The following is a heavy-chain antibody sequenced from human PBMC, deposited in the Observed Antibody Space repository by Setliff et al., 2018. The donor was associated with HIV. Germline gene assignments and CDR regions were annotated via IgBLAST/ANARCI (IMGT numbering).Heavy chain of an antibody. CDR3: AIDHVTNIAESGYGYTRIDP. J-gene: IGHJ5*02. Sequence: SETLSLTCTVSGGSISSHYWSWIRQPAGKGLEWIGHVYTSGTTNYNPSLRSRVTISLDTSKNQFSLKLTSVTAADTAVYYCAIDHVTNIAESGYGYTRIDPWGPGISVTVSS. CDR2: VYTSGTT. D-gene: IGHD5-18*01. V-gene: IGHV4-4*07. CDR1: GGSISSHY.